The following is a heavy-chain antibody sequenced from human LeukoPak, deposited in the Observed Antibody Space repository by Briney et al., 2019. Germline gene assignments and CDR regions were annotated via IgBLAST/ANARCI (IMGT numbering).Heavy chain of an antibody. D-gene: IGHD6-13*01. CDR2: IIPILGIA. J-gene: IGHJ3*02. CDR1: GYTFTSYG. V-gene: IGHV1-69*04. CDR3: ARRGSSWDDAFDI. Sequence: SVKVSCKASGYTFTSYGISWVRQVPGQGLEWMGRIIPILGIANYAQKFQGRVTITADKSTSTAYMELSSLRSEDTAVYYCARRGSSWDDAFDIWGQGTMVTVSS.